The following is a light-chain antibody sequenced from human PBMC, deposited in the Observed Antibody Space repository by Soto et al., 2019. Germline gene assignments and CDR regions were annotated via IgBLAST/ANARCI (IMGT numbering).Light chain of an antibody. CDR2: EGS. J-gene: IGLJ1*01. CDR1: SSDVGSYNL. V-gene: IGLV2-23*01. Sequence: QPALTQPASVSGSPGQSITISCTGTSSDVGSYNLVSWYQQHPGKAPKLMIYEGSKRPSGVSNRFSGSKSGNTASLTISGLQAEDEADYYCCSYAGSSTLYAFGTGTKV. CDR3: CSYAGSSTLYA.